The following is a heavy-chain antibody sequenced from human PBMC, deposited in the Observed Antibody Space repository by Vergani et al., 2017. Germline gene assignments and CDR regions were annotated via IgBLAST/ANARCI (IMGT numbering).Heavy chain of an antibody. CDR1: GFTFRSYG. CDR3: AKTYAGSPIFDS. V-gene: IGHV3-30*18. J-gene: IGHJ4*02. D-gene: IGHD4-23*01. Sequence: QVQLVNSGGDVVQPGGSLRVSCVASGFTFRSYGMHWVRQAPGKGLEWVALISSAGNTRQYADSVQGRFTISRDNSRNTLYLQMNGLRPDATAVYFCAKTYAGSPIFDSWGQGTLVTVSS. CDR2: ISSAGNTR.